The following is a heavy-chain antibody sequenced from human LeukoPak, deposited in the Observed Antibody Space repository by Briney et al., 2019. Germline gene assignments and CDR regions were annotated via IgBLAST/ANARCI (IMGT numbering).Heavy chain of an antibody. Sequence: GGSLRLSCAASGFTFSSYAMSWVRQAPGKGLEWVSAISGSGGSTYYADSVKGRFTISRDNSKNTLYLQMNSLRAEDTALYYCAKGSRSGSYYNSHFDYWGQGTLVTVSS. CDR1: GFTFSSYA. J-gene: IGHJ4*02. D-gene: IGHD3-10*01. V-gene: IGHV3-23*01. CDR3: AKGSRSGSYYNSHFDY. CDR2: ISGSGGST.